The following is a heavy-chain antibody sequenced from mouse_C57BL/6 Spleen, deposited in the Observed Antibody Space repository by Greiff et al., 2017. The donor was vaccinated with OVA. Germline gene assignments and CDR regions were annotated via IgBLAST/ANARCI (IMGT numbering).Heavy chain of an antibody. V-gene: IGHV5-4*01. CDR3: ARDENWDERGYYYAMDY. CDR1: GFTFSSYA. CDR2: ISDGGSYT. D-gene: IGHD4-1*01. J-gene: IGHJ4*01. Sequence: DVHLVESGGGLVKPGGSLKLSCAASGFTFSSYAMSWVRQTPEKRLEWVATISDGGSYTYYPDNVKGRFTISRDNAKNNLYLQMSHLKSEDTAMYYCARDENWDERGYYYAMDYWGQGTSVTVSS.